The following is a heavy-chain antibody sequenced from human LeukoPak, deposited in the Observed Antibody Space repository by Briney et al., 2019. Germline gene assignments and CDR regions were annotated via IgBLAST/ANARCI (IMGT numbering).Heavy chain of an antibody. CDR3: ARGSTRTVDY. D-gene: IGHD2-2*01. CDR1: GGSINSYY. J-gene: IGHJ4*02. V-gene: IGHV4-59*01. Sequence: SETLSLTCTVSGGSINSYYWSWIRRPPGKGLEWIGYIYYTGSTNYNTSLKSRVTISVDTSKNQFSLKVSSVTAADTAVYFCARGSTRTVDYWGQGTLVTVSS. CDR2: IYYTGST.